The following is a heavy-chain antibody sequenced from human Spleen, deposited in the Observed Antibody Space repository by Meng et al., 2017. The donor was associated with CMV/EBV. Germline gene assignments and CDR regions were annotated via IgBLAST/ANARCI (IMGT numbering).Heavy chain of an antibody. J-gene: IGHJ6*02. Sequence: LSLTCAASGFTFRTYSMNWVRQAPGKGLEWVSYISSSSTIIYYADSVKGRFTISRDNAKNSLFLQMNSLRVEDTAVYYCARCFRQAYGMDVWGQGTTVTVSS. V-gene: IGHV3-48*04. CDR3: ARCFRQAYGMDV. D-gene: IGHD3-10*01. CDR2: ISSSSTII. CDR1: GFTFRTYS.